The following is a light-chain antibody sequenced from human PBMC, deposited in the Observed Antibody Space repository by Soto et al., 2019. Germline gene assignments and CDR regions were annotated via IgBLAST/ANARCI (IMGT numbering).Light chain of an antibody. CDR1: QTISRW. CDR2: EAS. Sequence: DIQMTQSPATLSASVGDRVTITCRASQTISRWMTWYXXKPGKXPKLXIYEASSLESGVPSRFSGSGSGTELTLTISGLQPDDFATYYCQQFNSYPITFGQGTRLEIK. J-gene: IGKJ5*01. CDR3: QQFNSYPIT. V-gene: IGKV1-5*01.